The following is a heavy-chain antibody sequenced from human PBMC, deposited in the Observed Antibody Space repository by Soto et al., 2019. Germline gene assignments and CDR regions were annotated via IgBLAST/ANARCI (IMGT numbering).Heavy chain of an antibody. D-gene: IGHD3-10*01. CDR3: ARGGVEGMATPGRFDY. V-gene: IGHV1-69*12. CDR2: IIPIFGTA. J-gene: IGHJ4*02. Sequence: QVQLVQSGAEVKKPGSSVKVSCKASGGTFSSYAISWVRQAPGQGLEWMGGIIPIFGTANYAQKFQGRVTITADESTSTAYMELSSRRSEDTAVYYCARGGVEGMATPGRFDYWGQGTLVTVSS. CDR1: GGTFSSYA.